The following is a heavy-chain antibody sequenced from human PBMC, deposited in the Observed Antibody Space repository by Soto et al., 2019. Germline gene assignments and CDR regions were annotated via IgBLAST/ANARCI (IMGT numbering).Heavy chain of an antibody. CDR3: ARGGYSSGWDN. CDR1: GGTFSNFA. J-gene: IGHJ4*02. V-gene: IGHV1-69*01. Sequence: QVQLVQSGAEEKKPGSSVKVSCKASGGTFSNFAVSWVRQAPGQGLEWMGGIIAIFGAAHYPQQFQGRVTITTDESTATAYMELSSLRPEDTAVYYCARGGYSSGWDNWGQGTLITVSS. CDR2: IIAIFGAA. D-gene: IGHD6-19*01.